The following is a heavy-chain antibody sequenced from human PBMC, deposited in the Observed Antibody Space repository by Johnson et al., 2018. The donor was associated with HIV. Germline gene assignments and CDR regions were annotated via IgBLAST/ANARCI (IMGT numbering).Heavy chain of an antibody. J-gene: IGHJ3*02. D-gene: IGHD3-3*01. Sequence: QVQLVESGGGLVKPGGSLRLSCAASGFSFTNAWMSWVRQAPGKGLEWVAVISYDGTKKNYADSVKGRFTISRDNSKNTLYLQMNSLRAEDTAVYYCAKDLGGRRTGTKYYDFWSGRGYDAFDIWGQGTMVTVSS. V-gene: IGHV3-30*18. CDR3: AKDLGGRRTGTKYYDFWSGRGYDAFDI. CDR2: ISYDGTKK. CDR1: GFSFTNAW.